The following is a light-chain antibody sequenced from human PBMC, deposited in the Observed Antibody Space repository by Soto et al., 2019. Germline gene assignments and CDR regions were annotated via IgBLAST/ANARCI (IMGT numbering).Light chain of an antibody. Sequence: EIVLTQSPDTLSLSPGERATLSCRASQTIGSNYLAWYQQKPGQAPRLLIYGASNRAAGIPDRFGGSGSATDFTLTISRLEPEDFAVYYCQQYDTSPRTFGPGTKVDIK. V-gene: IGKV3-20*01. CDR1: QTIGSNY. J-gene: IGKJ3*01. CDR3: QQYDTSPRT. CDR2: GAS.